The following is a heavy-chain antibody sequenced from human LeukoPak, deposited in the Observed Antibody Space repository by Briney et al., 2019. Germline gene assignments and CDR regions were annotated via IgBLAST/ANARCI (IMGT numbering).Heavy chain of an antibody. V-gene: IGHV4-34*01. D-gene: IGHD2-8*02. CDR1: GGSFSGYY. CDR3: ARERPEVLTGGTLPTVFDY. J-gene: IGHJ4*02. Sequence: PSETLSLTCAVYGGSFSGYYWSWIRQPPGKGLEWIGEINHSGSTNYNPSLKSRVTISVDTSKNQFSLKLSSVTAADTAVYYCARERPEVLTGGTLPTVFDYWGQGTLVTVSS. CDR2: INHSGST.